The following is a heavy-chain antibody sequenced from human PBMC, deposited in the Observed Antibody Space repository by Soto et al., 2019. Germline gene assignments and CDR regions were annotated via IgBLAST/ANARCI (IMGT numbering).Heavy chain of an antibody. CDR3: SGGSGGACHQNYGMDV. V-gene: IGHV3-21*01. D-gene: IGHD2-21*02. CDR2: ISPSTSHI. CDR1: GFTFSSCT. Sequence: EVHLVESGGGLVKPGGSLRLSCAVSGFTFSSCTLNWVRQAPGKGLEWVSSISPSTSHIYYADSVKGRFTISRDNAKNSLFLQMNSLRAEDTAVDYCSGGSGGACHQNYGMDVWGQGTTVTVSS. J-gene: IGHJ6*02.